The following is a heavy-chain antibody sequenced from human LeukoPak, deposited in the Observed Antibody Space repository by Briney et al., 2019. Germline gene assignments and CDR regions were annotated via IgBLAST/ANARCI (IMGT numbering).Heavy chain of an antibody. CDR3: ARDQRTTDAFDI. V-gene: IGHV3-48*03. Sequence: GGSLRLSCAASGFTFSSYEMNWVRQAPGKGLEWVSGITGNGGNRYYADSVKGRFTISRDNAKNSLYLQMNSLRAEDTAVYYCARDQRTTDAFDIWGQGTMVTVSS. J-gene: IGHJ3*02. D-gene: IGHD1-1*01. CDR2: ITGNGGNR. CDR1: GFTFSSYE.